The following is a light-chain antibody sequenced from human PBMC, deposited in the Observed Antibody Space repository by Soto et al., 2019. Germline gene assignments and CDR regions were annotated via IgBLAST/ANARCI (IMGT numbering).Light chain of an antibody. V-gene: IGLV2-18*02. J-gene: IGLJ2*01. CDR2: EVS. CDR3: SSYTSSSTLV. Sequence: HSVLTQPPSVSGSPGQSVTISCTGTSSDVGSYNRVSWYQQPPGTAPKLMIYEVSNRPSGVPDRFSGSKSGNTASLTISGLQAEDEADYYCSSYTSSSTLVFGGGTKVTVL. CDR1: SSDVGSYNR.